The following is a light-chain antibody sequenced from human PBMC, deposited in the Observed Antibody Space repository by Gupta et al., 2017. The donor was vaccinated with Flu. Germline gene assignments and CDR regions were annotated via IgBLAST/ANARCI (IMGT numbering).Light chain of an antibody. Sequence: DILLTQSPGTQSLSPGERATLSCRASQSVSSSYLAWYQQKPGQAPRLLIYGASSRATGIPDRFSGSGSGTDFTLTISRLEPEDFAVYYCQQYGSSPPKTFGQGTKVEIK. CDR3: QQYGSSPPKT. CDR2: GAS. V-gene: IGKV3-20*01. J-gene: IGKJ1*01. CDR1: QSVSSSY.